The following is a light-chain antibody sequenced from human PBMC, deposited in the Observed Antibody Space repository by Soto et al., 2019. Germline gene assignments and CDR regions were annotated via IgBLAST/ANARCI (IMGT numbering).Light chain of an antibody. CDR1: SSDVGDYNY. CDR2: DVS. Sequence: QSALTQPRSVSGSPGQSVTISCTGTSSDVGDYNYVSWYQQYPGKAPKLVIYDVSKRPSGVPDRCSGSKSGNTASLTIAGLQAEDEADYYCCSFAGSYTFWVFGGGTQLTVL. J-gene: IGLJ3*02. V-gene: IGLV2-11*01. CDR3: CSFAGSYTFWV.